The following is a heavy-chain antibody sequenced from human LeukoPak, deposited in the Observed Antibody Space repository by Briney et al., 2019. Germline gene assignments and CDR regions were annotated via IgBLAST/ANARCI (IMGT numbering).Heavy chain of an antibody. CDR3: ARDSSSNWFDP. CDR1: GYTFTSYY. Sequence: ASVKVSCKASGYTFTSYYMHWVRQAPGQGLEWMGITNPSGGSTSYAQKFQGRVTMTRDMSTSTVYMELSSLRSEDTAVYYCARDSSSNWFDPWGQGTLVTVSS. J-gene: IGHJ5*02. V-gene: IGHV1-46*01. D-gene: IGHD6-6*01. CDR2: TNPSGGST.